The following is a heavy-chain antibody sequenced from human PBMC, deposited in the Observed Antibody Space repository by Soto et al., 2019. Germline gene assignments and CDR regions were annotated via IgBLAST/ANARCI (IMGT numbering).Heavy chain of an antibody. V-gene: IGHV4-34*01. CDR3: ARRQLELRFIDY. D-gene: IGHD1-7*01. CDR1: GGSFSGYY. J-gene: IGHJ4*02. CDR2: INHSGST. Sequence: SETLSLTCAVYGGSFSGYYWSWIRQPPGKGLEWIGEINHSGSTNYNPSLKSRVTISVDTSKNQFSLKLSSVTAADTAVYYCARRQLELRFIDYWGQGTLVTVSS.